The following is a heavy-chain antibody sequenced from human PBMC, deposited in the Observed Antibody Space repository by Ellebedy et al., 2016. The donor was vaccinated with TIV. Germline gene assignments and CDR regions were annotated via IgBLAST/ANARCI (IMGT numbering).Heavy chain of an antibody. CDR3: ARFSGYDY. CDR2: INQDGSEK. V-gene: IGHV3-7*03. J-gene: IGHJ4*02. D-gene: IGHD5-12*01. Sequence: GESLKISCAASGFPFSSFEFNWVRQSPGKGLEWVANINQDGSEKYYVDSVKGRFTISRDNAKNSLCLQMNSLRAEDTAVYYCARFSGYDYWGQGTLVTVSS. CDR1: GFPFSSFE.